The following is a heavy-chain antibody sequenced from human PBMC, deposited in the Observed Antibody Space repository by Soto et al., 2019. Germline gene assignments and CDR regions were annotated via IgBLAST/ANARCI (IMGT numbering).Heavy chain of an antibody. V-gene: IGHV2-5*02. Sequence: QITLRESGPTLVQPTQTLTLTCTLSGVSLSTSGEGVGWIRQPPGKALEWLALIYWDDDKRFSPSLKSRLAITRDISKNQVVMTMTDMAPEDTAIYYCAHRQRTVVVGAPFDLWGQVSQVTVSS. CDR1: GVSLSTSGEG. CDR3: AHRQRTVVVGAPFDL. J-gene: IGHJ4*02. D-gene: IGHD2-15*01. CDR2: IYWDDDK.